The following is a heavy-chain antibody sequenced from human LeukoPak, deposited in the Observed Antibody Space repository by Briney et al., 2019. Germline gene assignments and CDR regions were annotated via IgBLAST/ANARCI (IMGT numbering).Heavy chain of an antibody. CDR2: ISAHNGNT. D-gene: IGHD3-22*01. V-gene: IGHV1-18*01. CDR1: GYTFTSYG. CDR3: ARAGFQYYDSSGYYYFDY. Sequence: ASVKVSCKASGYTFTSYGISWVRQAPGQGLEWMGWISAHNGNTNYAQKLQGRVTMTTDTSTSTAYMELRSLRSDDTAVYYCARAGFQYYDSSGYYYFDYWGQGTLVTVSS. J-gene: IGHJ4*02.